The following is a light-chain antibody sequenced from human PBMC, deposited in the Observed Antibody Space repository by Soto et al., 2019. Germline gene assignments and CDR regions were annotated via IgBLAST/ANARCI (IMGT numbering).Light chain of an antibody. Sequence: EIVLTQAPATLSLSPGERATLSCRASQSVSSNLAWYQQKPGQAPRLLIYGASTRATGIPARFSGSGSGTEFTLTISSLQSGDFAVYYCQQYADWPRTFGQGTKVDNK. CDR2: GAS. J-gene: IGKJ1*01. CDR1: QSVSSN. V-gene: IGKV3-15*01. CDR3: QQYADWPRT.